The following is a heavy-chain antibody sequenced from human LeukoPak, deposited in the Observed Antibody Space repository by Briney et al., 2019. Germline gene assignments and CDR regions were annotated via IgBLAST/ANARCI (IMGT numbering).Heavy chain of an antibody. J-gene: IGHJ4*02. CDR3: VKDRSGTYYFDY. V-gene: IGHV3-30*02. CDR2: IRYDGSTK. Sequence: PGGSLRLSCAASGFTFSSYSMNWVSQAPGKGLEWVAFIRYDGSTKSYADSVKGRFAISRDTSKNTLYLQMNSLRAEDTALYYCVKDRSGTYYFDYWGQGTLVTVSS. CDR1: GFTFSSYS. D-gene: IGHD1-26*01.